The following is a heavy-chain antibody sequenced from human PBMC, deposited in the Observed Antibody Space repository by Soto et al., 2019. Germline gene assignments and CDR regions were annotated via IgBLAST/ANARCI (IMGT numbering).Heavy chain of an antibody. Sequence: QVQLVESGGGWVKPGASLRLSCIGSGFFLSNNWMTWIRQAPGKGLEWVSYISASGDYTIYADSLKGRFTISRDNARNSLWLQINSLTAEDTAVYYCARSSGWRQVCVYNYGLDVWGQGTTVIVSS. J-gene: IGHJ6*02. D-gene: IGHD3-10*01. V-gene: IGHV3-11*06. CDR3: ARSSGWRQVCVYNYGLDV. CDR2: ISASGDYT. CDR1: GFFLSNNW.